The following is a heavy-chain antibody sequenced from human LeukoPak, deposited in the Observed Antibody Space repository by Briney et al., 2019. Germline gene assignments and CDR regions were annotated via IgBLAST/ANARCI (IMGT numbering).Heavy chain of an antibody. Sequence: PSETLSLTCAVYGGSFSGYYWSWIRQPPGKGLEWIGEINHSGSTNYNPSLKSRVTISVDTSKNQFSLKLSSVTAADTAVYYCARVSSRWYVYYYGMDVWGQGTTVTVSS. D-gene: IGHD6-19*01. V-gene: IGHV4-34*01. CDR2: INHSGST. CDR3: ARVSSRWYVYYYGMDV. CDR1: GGSFSGYY. J-gene: IGHJ6*02.